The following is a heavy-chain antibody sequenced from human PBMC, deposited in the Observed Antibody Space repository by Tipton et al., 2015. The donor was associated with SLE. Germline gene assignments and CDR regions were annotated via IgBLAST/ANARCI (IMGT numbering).Heavy chain of an antibody. CDR2: IYYSGST. Sequence: TLSLTCAVSGYSISSGYYWGWIRQAPGKGLEWIGYIYYSGSTYYNPSLKSRVTISVDTSKNQFSLKLSSVTAADTAVYYCARDLTTVTNPAFDIWGQGTMVTVSS. CDR3: ARDLTTVTNPAFDI. CDR1: GYSISSGYY. V-gene: IGHV4-28*03. J-gene: IGHJ3*02. D-gene: IGHD4-17*01.